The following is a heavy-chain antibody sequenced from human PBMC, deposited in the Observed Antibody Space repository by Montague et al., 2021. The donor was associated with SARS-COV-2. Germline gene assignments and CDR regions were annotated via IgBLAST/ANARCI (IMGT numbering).Heavy chain of an antibody. J-gene: IGHJ6*02. V-gene: IGHV4-4*09. CDR1: GVAISYGD. D-gene: IGHD3-16*01. CDR2: IFDNGDT. CDR3: ARYYERSWDV. Sequence: SETLSLTCTVSGVAISYGDWSWIRQPPGKGLEWIATIFDNGDTDHNPSLKSRVTVSEDTSQNQFSLRLSSVAAADTALYYCARYYERSWDVWGQGTTVTVSS.